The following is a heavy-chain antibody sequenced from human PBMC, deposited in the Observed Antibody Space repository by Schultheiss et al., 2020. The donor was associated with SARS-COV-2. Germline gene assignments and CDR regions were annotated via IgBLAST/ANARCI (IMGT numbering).Heavy chain of an antibody. V-gene: IGHV3-30*12. CDR3: ARESKAAGGYYYYGMDV. CDR2: ISYDGSNK. Sequence: GGSLRLPCAASGFTFSSYGMHWVRQAPGKGLEWVAVISYDGSNKYYADSVKGRLTISRDNAKNSLYLQMNSLRAEDTAVYYCARESKAAGGYYYYGMDVWGQGTTVTVSS. CDR1: GFTFSSYG. D-gene: IGHD1-26*01. J-gene: IGHJ6*02.